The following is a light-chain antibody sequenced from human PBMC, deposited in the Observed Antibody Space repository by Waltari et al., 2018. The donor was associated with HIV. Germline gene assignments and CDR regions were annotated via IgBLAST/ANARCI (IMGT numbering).Light chain of an antibody. Sequence: EIVLTQSPGTLSLSPGESATLSCRASQTISSYLAWYQQKLGHAPRLLIYGASNRAPGIPASVSGIGSGKDFNLTISSLEPEDVALYYCQQRGDWPPISFGQGTRVEIK. J-gene: IGKJ5*01. CDR3: QQRGDWPPIS. CDR1: QTISSY. CDR2: GAS. V-gene: IGKV3-11*01.